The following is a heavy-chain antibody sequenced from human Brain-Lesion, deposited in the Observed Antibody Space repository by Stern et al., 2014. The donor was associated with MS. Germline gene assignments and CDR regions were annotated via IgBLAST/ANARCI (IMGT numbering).Heavy chain of an antibody. Sequence: VQLVQSGAEVKKPGASVKVSCKASGYTFTGYYMPWVRQAPGQGLEWMGWINPKSGGRNYAQKFQGWVTMTRDTSINTAYMELSRLRSDDTAVYYCATYYYDSTGYNDFWGQGTLVTVSS. CDR2: INPKSGGR. D-gene: IGHD3-22*01. J-gene: IGHJ4*02. CDR1: GYTFTGYY. CDR3: ATYYYDSTGYNDF. V-gene: IGHV1-2*04.